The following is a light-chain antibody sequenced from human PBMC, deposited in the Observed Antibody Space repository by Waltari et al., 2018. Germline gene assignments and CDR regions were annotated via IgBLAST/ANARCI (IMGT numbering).Light chain of an antibody. CDR1: QSVSTY. CDR2: DSS. V-gene: IGKV3-11*01. CDR3: QQRYKWPLT. J-gene: IGKJ4*01. Sequence: EIVLTQSPATLSLSTGERATLSCRASQSVSTYLAWYQPRPGQPPRLLIYDSSSSATGIPARFSGSGSETDFTLTISSLEPEDFAVYYCQQRYKWPLTFGGGSKVEI.